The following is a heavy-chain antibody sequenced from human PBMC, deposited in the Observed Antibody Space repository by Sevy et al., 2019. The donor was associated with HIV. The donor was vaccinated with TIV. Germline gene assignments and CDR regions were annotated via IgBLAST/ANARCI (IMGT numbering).Heavy chain of an antibody. J-gene: IGHJ4*02. V-gene: IGHV3-11*01. D-gene: IGHD6-6*01. CDR2: ISSSGHTI. CDR1: GFTFSDYY. Sequence: GGSLRLSCAASGFTFSDYYMSWIRQAPGKGLELVSYISSSGHTIYYADSVKGRFTISRDDAKNSVYLQMNRLRADDTAVYYCATEVDYSSSAIDYWGQGTLVTVSS. CDR3: ATEVDYSSSAIDY.